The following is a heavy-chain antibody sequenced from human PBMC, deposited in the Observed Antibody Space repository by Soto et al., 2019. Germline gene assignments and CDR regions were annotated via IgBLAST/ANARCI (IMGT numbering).Heavy chain of an antibody. D-gene: IGHD3-16*01. J-gene: IGHJ6*02. CDR1: GFTFSDHY. Sequence: QMQLVESGGGLVEPGGSLRLSCAASGFTFSDHYMSWIRQAPGKGLEWVSYISRTGTTIYYADSVRGRFTISRDNSKNSQYLQMDSLRAEDTAMYYCGRDPELWDENVATRPSTYYYGMDVWGQGTTVTVSS. CDR2: ISRTGTTI. V-gene: IGHV3-11*01. CDR3: GRDPELWDENVATRPSTYYYGMDV.